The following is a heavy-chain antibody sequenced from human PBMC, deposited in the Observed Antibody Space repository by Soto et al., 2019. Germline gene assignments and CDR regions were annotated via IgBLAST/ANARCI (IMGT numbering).Heavy chain of an antibody. D-gene: IGHD4-17*01. CDR3: LRGVYGGNSPYGYFEL. V-gene: IGHV3-23*01. CDR2: ITGSGGLT. Sequence: EVQLLESGGALVQPGGSLRLSCAVSGVTFSKYAMSWVRQPPGKGPEWVASITGSGGLTYYADSVKGRFTISRYISKNLLFLQMNRLSDEDTATYYCLRGVYGGNSPYGYFELWGRGTLVIVSS. J-gene: IGHJ2*01. CDR1: GVTFSKYA.